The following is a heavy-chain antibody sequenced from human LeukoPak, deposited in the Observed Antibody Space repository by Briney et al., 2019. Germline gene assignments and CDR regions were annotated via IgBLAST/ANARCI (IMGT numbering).Heavy chain of an antibody. Sequence: GASVKVSCKASGGTFSSYAVSWVRQAPGQGLEWMGGIIPIFGTANYAQKFQGRVTITADESTSTAYMELSSLRSEDTAVYYCARFRFSGDWFDPWGQGTLVTVSS. D-gene: IGHD2/OR15-2a*01. CDR2: IIPIFGTA. V-gene: IGHV1-69*13. J-gene: IGHJ5*02. CDR3: ARFRFSGDWFDP. CDR1: GGTFSSYA.